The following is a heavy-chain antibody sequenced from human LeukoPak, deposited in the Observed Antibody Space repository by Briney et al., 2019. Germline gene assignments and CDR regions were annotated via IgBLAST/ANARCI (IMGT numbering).Heavy chain of an antibody. J-gene: IGHJ6*04. Sequence: GGSLRLSCAASGFNFSRYWMNWVRQAPGKGLEWVSYISSSGSTIYYADSVKGRFTISRDNAKNSLYLQMNSLRAEDTAVYYCAELGITMIGGVWGKGTTVTISS. CDR1: GFNFSRYW. V-gene: IGHV3-48*03. D-gene: IGHD3-10*02. CDR3: AELGITMIGGV. CDR2: ISSSGSTI.